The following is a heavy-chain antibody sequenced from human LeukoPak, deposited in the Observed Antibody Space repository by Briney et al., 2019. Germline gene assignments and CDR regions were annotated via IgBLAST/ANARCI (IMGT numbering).Heavy chain of an antibody. CDR2: IYTGGST. Sequence: SETLSLTCTVSGGSFSSYFWNWIRQPAGKGLVWIGRIYTGGSTNDNPSLKSRLTISIDTSKNQFSLKLRSVTAADTAVYYCARERNGDFDYWGQGTLVTVSS. D-gene: IGHD7-27*01. CDR3: ARERNGDFDY. J-gene: IGHJ4*02. V-gene: IGHV4-4*07. CDR1: GGSFSSYF.